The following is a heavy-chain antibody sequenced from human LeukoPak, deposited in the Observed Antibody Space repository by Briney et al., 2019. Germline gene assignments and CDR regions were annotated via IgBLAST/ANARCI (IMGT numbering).Heavy chain of an antibody. CDR3: ARNGIAAAGDY. CDR2: IRPSGGST. Sequence: ASVKVSCKASGYTFTSYYLHWVRQAPGQGLDWMGIIRPSGGSTSYAQKFQGRVTMTRNTSTSTVYMELSSLRSEDTAVYYCARNGIAAAGDYWGQGTLVTVSS. V-gene: IGHV1-46*01. CDR1: GYTFTSYY. J-gene: IGHJ4*02. D-gene: IGHD6-13*01.